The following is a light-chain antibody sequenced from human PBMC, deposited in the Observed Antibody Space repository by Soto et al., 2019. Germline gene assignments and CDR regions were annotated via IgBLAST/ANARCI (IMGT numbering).Light chain of an antibody. CDR2: AAS. Sequence: DIHFTHSACFLSGGVGDRVAITCRASQGISSYLAWYQQKPGKAPKLLIYAASTLQSGVPSRFSGSGSGTEFTLTISSLQTEDFATYYCQQINSYPLFGGGTKVDI. CDR3: QQINSYPL. J-gene: IGKJ4*02. CDR1: QGISSY. V-gene: IGKV1-9*01.